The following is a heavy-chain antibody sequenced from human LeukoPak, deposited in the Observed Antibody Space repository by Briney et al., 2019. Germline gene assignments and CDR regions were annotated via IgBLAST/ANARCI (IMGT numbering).Heavy chain of an antibody. V-gene: IGHV1-8*01. Sequence: ASVKVSCKASGYTFTSYDINWVRQATGQGLEWMGWMNPNSGNTGYAQKFQGRVTMTRNTSISTAYMELSSLRSEDTPVYYCARSVHDYSNYRYGMDVWGQGTTVTVSS. CDR3: ARSVHDYSNYRYGMDV. CDR2: MNPNSGNT. CDR1: GYTFTSYD. J-gene: IGHJ6*02. D-gene: IGHD4-11*01.